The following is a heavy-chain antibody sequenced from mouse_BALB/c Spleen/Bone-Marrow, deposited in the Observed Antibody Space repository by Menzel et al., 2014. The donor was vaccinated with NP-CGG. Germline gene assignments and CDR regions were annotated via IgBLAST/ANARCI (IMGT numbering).Heavy chain of an antibody. Sequence: VQLKQSGPELVKPGASVKMSCKASGCTFTDYYMKRVKQSHEKSLEWIGDINPNNGDTFYNQKFKGKATSTVDKSSSTAYMQLNSLTSEDSAVYYCATTVAYWGQGTLVTVSA. CDR1: GCTFTDYY. CDR3: ATTVAY. J-gene: IGHJ3*01. D-gene: IGHD1-1*01. CDR2: INPNNGDT. V-gene: IGHV1-26*01.